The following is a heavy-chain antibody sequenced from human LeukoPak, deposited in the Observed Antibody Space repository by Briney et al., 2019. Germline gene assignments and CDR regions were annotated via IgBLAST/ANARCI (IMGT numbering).Heavy chain of an antibody. CDR3: ATRQYQLPYFDY. J-gene: IGHJ4*02. CDR2: ISGSGGST. CDR1: GFTFSGYA. V-gene: IGHV3-23*01. D-gene: IGHD2-2*01. Sequence: AGGSLRLSCAASGFTFSGYAMSWVRQAPGKGLEWVSAISGSGGSTYYADSVKGRFTISRDNSKNTLYLQMNSLRAEDTAVYYCATRQYQLPYFDYWGQGTLVTVSS.